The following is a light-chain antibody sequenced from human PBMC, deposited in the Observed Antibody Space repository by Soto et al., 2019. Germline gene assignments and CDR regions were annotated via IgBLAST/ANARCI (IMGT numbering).Light chain of an antibody. CDR2: KAS. CDR3: QHYNSYSEA. V-gene: IGKV1-5*03. Sequence: DIHMTQSPSTLSGSVGDTVTITCRASQTISSWLAWYQQKPGKAPKLPIYKASTLKSGVPSRFSGSGSGTEFTLTISSLQPDDFATYYCQHYNSYSEAFGQGTKVDIK. J-gene: IGKJ1*01. CDR1: QTISSW.